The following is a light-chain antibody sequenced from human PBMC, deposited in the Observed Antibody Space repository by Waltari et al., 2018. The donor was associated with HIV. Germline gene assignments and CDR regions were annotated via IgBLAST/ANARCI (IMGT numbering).Light chain of an antibody. CDR3: QQYHTFTFT. V-gene: IGKV1-5*03. Sequence: TQSHSTMSAAVGDSVTMACRASQSISTWLAWYKQKPGKAPKVLIYKSSTLDGGVPSRFSGRGSGTEFTLTISGLQPDDFATYYCQQYHTFTFTFGPETVVVVK. J-gene: IGKJ3*01. CDR1: QSISTW. CDR2: KSS.